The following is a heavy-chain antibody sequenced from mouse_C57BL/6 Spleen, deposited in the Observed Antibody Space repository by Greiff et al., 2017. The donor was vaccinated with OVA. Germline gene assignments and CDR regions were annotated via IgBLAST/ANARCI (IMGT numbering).Heavy chain of an antibody. CDR3: AREYFPMDY. Sequence: EVQLVESEGGLVQPGSSMKLSCTASGFTFSDYYMAWVRQVPEKGLEWVANINYDGSSTYYLDSLKSRFIISRDNAKNILYLQMSSLKSEDTATYYCAREYFPMDYWGQGTSVTVSS. V-gene: IGHV5-16*01. CDR1: GFTFSDYY. J-gene: IGHJ4*01. CDR2: INYDGSST.